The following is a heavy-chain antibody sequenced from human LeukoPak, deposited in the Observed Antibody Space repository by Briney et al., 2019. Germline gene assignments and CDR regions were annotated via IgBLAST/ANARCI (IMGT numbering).Heavy chain of an antibody. J-gene: IGHJ1*01. Sequence: GGSLRLSCAASGFTVSSNYMSWVRQAPGKGLEWVSVIYSGGSTYYADSVKGRFTISRDNSKNTLYLQMNSLRAEDTAVYYCARGTIEMATIGFQHWGQGTLVTVSS. CDR3: ARGTIEMATIGFQH. V-gene: IGHV3-53*01. D-gene: IGHD5-24*01. CDR2: IYSGGST. CDR1: GFTVSSNY.